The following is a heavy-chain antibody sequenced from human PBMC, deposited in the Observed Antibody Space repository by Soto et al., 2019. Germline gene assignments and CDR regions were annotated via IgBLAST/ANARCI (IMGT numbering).Heavy chain of an antibody. Sequence: QVQLVQSGAEVKKPGASVKVSCKASGYTFTSYDINWVRQATGQGLEWMGWMNPNSGNTGYAQKCQGRVTMTRNTSISTAYMELSSLRSEDTAVYYCARHSSGWYDYGMDVWGQGTTVTVSS. CDR1: GYTFTSYD. V-gene: IGHV1-8*01. CDR2: MNPNSGNT. CDR3: ARHSSGWYDYGMDV. D-gene: IGHD6-19*01. J-gene: IGHJ6*02.